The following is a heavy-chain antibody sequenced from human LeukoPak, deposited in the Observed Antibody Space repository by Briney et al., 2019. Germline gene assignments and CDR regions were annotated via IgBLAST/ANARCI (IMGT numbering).Heavy chain of an antibody. D-gene: IGHD4-17*01. CDR1: GGSISSGDYY. CDR3: ARSKAGGDYTFGY. Sequence: SETLSLTCTVSGGSISSGDYYWSWIRQPPRKGLEWIGYIYYSGSTYYNPSLKSRVTISADTSKNQFSLKLSSVTAADTAVYYCARSKAGGDYTFGYWGQGTLVTVSS. J-gene: IGHJ4*02. V-gene: IGHV4-30-4*01. CDR2: IYYSGST.